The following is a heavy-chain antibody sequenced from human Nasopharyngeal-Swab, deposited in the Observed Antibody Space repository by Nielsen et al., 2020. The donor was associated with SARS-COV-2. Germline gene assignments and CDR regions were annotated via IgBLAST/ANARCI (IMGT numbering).Heavy chain of an antibody. CDR1: GFTFSSYA. CDR3: AKVRDSNYYYGMDV. J-gene: IGHJ6*02. V-gene: IGHV3-23*01. Sequence: GVLKISCAASGFTFSSYAMSWVRQAPGKGLEWVSAISGSGGSTYYADSVKGRFTISRDNSKNTLYLQMNSLRAEDTAVYYCAKVRDSNYYYGMDVWGQGTTVTVSS. CDR2: ISGSGGST.